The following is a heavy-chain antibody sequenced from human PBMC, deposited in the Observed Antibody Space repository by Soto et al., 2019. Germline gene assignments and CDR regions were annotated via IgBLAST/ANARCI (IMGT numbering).Heavy chain of an antibody. D-gene: IGHD2-15*01. V-gene: IGHV4-39*01. Sequence: QPQLQESGPGLVKPSETLSLTCTVSGGSISSSSYYWGWIRQPPGKGLEWIGSIYYSGSTYYNPSLKSRVTISVDTSKNQFSLKLSSVTAADTAVYYCARNEDRLYYYYYGMDVWGQGTTVTVSS. CDR2: IYYSGST. J-gene: IGHJ6*02. CDR3: ARNEDRLYYYYYGMDV. CDR1: GGSISSSSYY.